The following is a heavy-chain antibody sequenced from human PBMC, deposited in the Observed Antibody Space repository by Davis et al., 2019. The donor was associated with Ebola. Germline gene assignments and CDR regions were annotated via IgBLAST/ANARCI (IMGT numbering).Heavy chain of an antibody. CDR3: ARDSDSMEDY. CDR2: IWYDGSNK. V-gene: IGHV3-33*01. D-gene: IGHD2-21*02. J-gene: IGHJ4*02. CDR1: GFTFSSYG. Sequence: GESLKISCAASGFTFSSYGMHWVRQAPGKGLEWVAVIWYDGSNKYYADSVKGRFTISRDNSKNTLYLQMNSLRAEDTAVYYCARDSDSMEDYWGQGTLVTVSS.